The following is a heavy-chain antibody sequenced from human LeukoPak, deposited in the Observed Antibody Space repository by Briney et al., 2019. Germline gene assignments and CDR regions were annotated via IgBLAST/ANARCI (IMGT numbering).Heavy chain of an antibody. J-gene: IGHJ4*02. CDR1: GFTFSSYA. D-gene: IGHD6-19*01. Sequence: GGSLRLSCAASGFTFSSYAMSWVRQAPGKGLEWASAISGSGGSTYYADSVEGRFTISRDNSKNTLYLQMNSLRAEDTAVYYCAKDSGIAVAGVRFRVSVAVYWGQGTLVTVPS. V-gene: IGHV3-23*01. CDR3: AKDSGIAVAGVRFRVSVAVY. CDR2: ISGSGGST.